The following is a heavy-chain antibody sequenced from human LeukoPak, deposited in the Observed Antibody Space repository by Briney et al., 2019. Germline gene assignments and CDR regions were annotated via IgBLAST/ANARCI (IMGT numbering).Heavy chain of an antibody. J-gene: IGHJ3*02. CDR3: ARGGAYDAFDI. D-gene: IGHD1-26*01. CDR1: GVSINSYY. CDR2: IYYSGST. Sequence: PSETLSLTCTVSGVSINSYYWSWIRQPPGKGLEWIGYIYYSGSTNYNPSLKSRVTISVDTSKNQFSLKLSAVTAADTAVYYCARGGAYDAFDIWGQGTMVTVSS. V-gene: IGHV4-59*01.